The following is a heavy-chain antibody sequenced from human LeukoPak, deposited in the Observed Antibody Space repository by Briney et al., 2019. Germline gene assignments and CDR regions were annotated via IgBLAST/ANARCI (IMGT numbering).Heavy chain of an antibody. J-gene: IGHJ4*02. D-gene: IGHD6-19*01. CDR3: ARPNGSGWKPFDY. CDR2: IFYSGNT. Sequence: SETLSLTCTVSGGSISGSSYYWAWIRQPPGKGLEWIGSIFYSGNTYYNPSLKSRVTISVDTSKNQFSLNLSSVTAADSAVYYCARPNGSGWKPFDYWGQGTLVTVSS. V-gene: IGHV4-39*01. CDR1: GGSISGSSYY.